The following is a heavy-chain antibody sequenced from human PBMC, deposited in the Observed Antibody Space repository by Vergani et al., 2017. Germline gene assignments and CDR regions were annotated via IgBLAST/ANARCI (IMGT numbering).Heavy chain of an antibody. CDR3: DRLYGRDSSGRKYCDY. V-gene: IGHV5-51*01. CDR1: GYSFTNYW. J-gene: IGHJ4*02. D-gene: IGHD3-22*01. Sequence: EVQLVQSGAEVKKPGESLKISCQISGYSFTNYWIGWVRQLPGKGLECMGSIHPADSDTRYSPSFQGQVTISVDKSISTVYLQRSSLRASDSAMYYCDRLYGRDSSGRKYCDYWGQGTLVTDSS. CDR2: IHPADSDT.